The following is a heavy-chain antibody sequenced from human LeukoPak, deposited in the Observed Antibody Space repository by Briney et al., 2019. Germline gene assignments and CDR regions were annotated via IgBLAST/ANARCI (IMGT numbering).Heavy chain of an antibody. D-gene: IGHD3-3*01. V-gene: IGHV4-61*02. CDR2: IYTSGST. CDR3: GREVLEWFWFDP. CDR1: GGSISSGSYY. Sequence: SETLSLTCTVSGGSISSGSYYWSWIRQPAGRGLEWIVRIYTSGSTNYNPSLKSRATISVNTSKNQFYLKLSSVTAADKAVYYCGREVLEWFWFDPWGQGTLVTVSS. J-gene: IGHJ5*02.